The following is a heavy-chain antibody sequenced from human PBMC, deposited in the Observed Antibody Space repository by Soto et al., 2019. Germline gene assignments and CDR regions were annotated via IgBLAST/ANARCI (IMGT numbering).Heavy chain of an antibody. Sequence: GGSLRLSCAASGFTFSSYWMSWVRQAPGKGLEWVANIKQDGSEKYYVDSVKGRFTISRDNAKNSLYLQMNSLRAEDTAVYYCARDALRGTYDYVWGSYRSRRGYYGMDVWGQGTTVTVSS. CDR2: IKQDGSEK. J-gene: IGHJ6*02. CDR3: ARDALRGTYDYVWGSYRSRRGYYGMDV. CDR1: GFTFSSYW. V-gene: IGHV3-7*05. D-gene: IGHD3-16*02.